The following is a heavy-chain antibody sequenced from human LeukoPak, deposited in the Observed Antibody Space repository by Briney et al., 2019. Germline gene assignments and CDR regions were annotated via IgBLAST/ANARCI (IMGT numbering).Heavy chain of an antibody. CDR3: ARDEPSPLRGDFFDY. D-gene: IGHD2-21*02. J-gene: IGHJ4*02. CDR1: GFTFNNYG. V-gene: IGHV3-33*01. CDR2: IWYDGSNK. Sequence: GGSLRLSCAASGFTFNNYGMHWVRQAPGKGLEWMALIWYDGSNKYYAASVKGRFTISRDNSKNTLYLQMNSLRAEDTAVYYCARDEPSPLRGDFFDYWGQGTLVTVSS.